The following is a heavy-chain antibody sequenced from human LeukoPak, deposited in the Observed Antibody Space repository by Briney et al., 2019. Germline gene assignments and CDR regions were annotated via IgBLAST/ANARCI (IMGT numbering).Heavy chain of an antibody. CDR1: GGTFSSYT. D-gene: IGHD4-23*01. CDR2: IIPILGIA. Sequence: EASVKVSCKASGGTFSSYTLSWVRQAPGQGLEWMGRIIPILGIANYAQKFQGRVTITADKSTSTAYMELSSLRSEDTAVYYCARELLGTNDYGGLDYWGQGTLVTVSS. CDR3: ARELLGTNDYGGLDY. J-gene: IGHJ4*02. V-gene: IGHV1-69*04.